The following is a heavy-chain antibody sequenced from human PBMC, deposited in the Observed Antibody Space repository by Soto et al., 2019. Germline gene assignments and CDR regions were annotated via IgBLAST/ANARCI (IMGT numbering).Heavy chain of an antibody. D-gene: IGHD2-15*01. V-gene: IGHV1-69*06. CDR3: AREAVGVVAANNWFDP. Sequence: SVKVSCKASGGTFSSYAISWVRQAPGQGLEWMGGIIPIFGTANYAQKFQGRVTITADKSTSTAYMELSSLRSEDTAVYYCAREAVGVVAANNWFDPWGQGTLVTVSS. CDR1: GGTFSSYA. J-gene: IGHJ5*02. CDR2: IIPIFGTA.